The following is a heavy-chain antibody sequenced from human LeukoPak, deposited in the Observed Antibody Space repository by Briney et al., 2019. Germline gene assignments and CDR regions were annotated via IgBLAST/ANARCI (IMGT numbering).Heavy chain of an antibody. J-gene: IGHJ4*02. CDR3: ARGHVGSFDY. D-gene: IGHD2-15*01. V-gene: IGHV1-8*03. CDR1: GYTFTSYA. Sequence: ASVTVSFKASGYTFTSYAMNWVRQAPGQGREWMGWMNPNSGNTGYAQKFQGRVTITRNTSISTAYMELSSLRSEDTAVYYCARGHVGSFDYWGQGTLVTVSS. CDR2: MNPNSGNT.